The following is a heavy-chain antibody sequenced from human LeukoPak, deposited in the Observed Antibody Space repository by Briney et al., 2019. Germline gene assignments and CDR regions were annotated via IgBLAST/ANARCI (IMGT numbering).Heavy chain of an antibody. J-gene: IGHJ4*02. CDR1: GFSVSTNY. V-gene: IGHV3-53*05. CDR2: ISGGGDT. CDR3: AVAHSSSSYTYGY. Sequence: GGSLRLSCAASGFSVSTNYMTWVRQAPGKGLERVSLISGGGDTHYADSVKGRFTISRDNSKNTVYLQMDSLRAEDTAVYYCAVAHSSSSYTYGYWGQGTLVTVSS. D-gene: IGHD6-6*01.